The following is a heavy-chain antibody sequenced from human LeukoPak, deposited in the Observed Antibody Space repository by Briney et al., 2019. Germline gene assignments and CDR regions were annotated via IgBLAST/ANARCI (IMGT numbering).Heavy chain of an antibody. D-gene: IGHD5-12*01. J-gene: IGHJ4*02. CDR2: IKSKTNDETT. Sequence: PGGSLRLSCAASGFTFNNAWMSWVRQAPGKGLEWVGRIKSKTNDETTDYAAPVKGRFTISRDDSKNTLYLQMNGLKTEDTAVYYCTAGTGYSDHDYWGQGTLVTVSS. CDR1: GFTFNNAW. CDR3: TAGTGYSDHDY. V-gene: IGHV3-15*01.